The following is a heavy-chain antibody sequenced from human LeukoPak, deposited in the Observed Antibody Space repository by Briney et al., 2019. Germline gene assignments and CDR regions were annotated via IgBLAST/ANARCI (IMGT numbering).Heavy chain of an antibody. CDR1: GYTFTSYG. CDR3: ARDRSLPGSSGCYYRQNKIYYYYYMDV. Sequence: ASVKVSCKASGYTFTSYGISWVRQAPGQGLGWMGIINPSGGSTSYAQKFQDRVTMTRDMSTSTVYMELSSLRSEDTAVYYCARDRSLPGSSGCYYRQNKIYYYYYMDVWGKGTTVTVSS. D-gene: IGHD3-10*01. V-gene: IGHV1-46*01. CDR2: INPSGGST. J-gene: IGHJ6*03.